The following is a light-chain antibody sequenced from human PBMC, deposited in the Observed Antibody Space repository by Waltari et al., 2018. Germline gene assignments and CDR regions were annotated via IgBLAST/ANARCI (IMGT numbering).Light chain of an antibody. Sequence: EIVLTQSPGTLSLSPGERATLSCRASQSVRSSYLAWYQQKPGQAPRLLIYGASSRATDIPDRFSDSGSGTDFTLTISRLEPEDFAVYYCQQYGSSPLTFGGGTKVEIK. J-gene: IGKJ4*01. CDR2: GAS. CDR3: QQYGSSPLT. CDR1: QSVRSSY. V-gene: IGKV3-20*01.